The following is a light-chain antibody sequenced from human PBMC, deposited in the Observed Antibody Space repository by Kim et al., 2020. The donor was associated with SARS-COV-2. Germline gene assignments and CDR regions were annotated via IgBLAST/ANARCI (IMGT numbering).Light chain of an antibody. CDR1: QQINSY. V-gene: IGKV1D-12*01. J-gene: IGKJ4*01. CDR2: SAT. Sequence: ASVGDRVIISCRASQQINSYLAWYQQRPGLAPKLLIYSATSLQSGAPSRFSGSGSGTDFTLTISSLQSEDFATYYCQQANTFPLTFGGGTKVDIK. CDR3: QQANTFPLT.